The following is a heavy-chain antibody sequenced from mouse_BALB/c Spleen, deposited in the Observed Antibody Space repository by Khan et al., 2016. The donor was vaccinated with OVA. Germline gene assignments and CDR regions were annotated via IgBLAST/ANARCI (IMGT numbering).Heavy chain of an antibody. Sequence: EVELVESGGGLVRPGGSLKLSCAASGFTFRSYAMSWVRQTPEKRLEWVASISSGGSTYYPDSVKGRFTISRDNARNILYLQMSSLRSEDTAMYYCARPDTTGWYFDVWGAGTTVTVSS. D-gene: IGHD1-1*01. CDR1: GFTFRSYA. J-gene: IGHJ1*01. CDR3: ARPDTTGWYFDV. CDR2: ISSGGST. V-gene: IGHV5-6-5*01.